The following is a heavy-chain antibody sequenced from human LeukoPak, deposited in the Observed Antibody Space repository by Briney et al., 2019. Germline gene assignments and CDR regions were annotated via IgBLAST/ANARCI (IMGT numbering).Heavy chain of an antibody. J-gene: IGHJ5*02. V-gene: IGHV3-9*01. D-gene: IGHD2-2*02. CDR2: ISWNSGSI. CDR3: ARGLRLSAIEDWFDP. Sequence: GGFLRLSCAASGFTFDDYAMHWVRQAPGKGLEWVSGISWNSGSIGYADSVKGRFTISRDNAKNSLYLQMNSLRAEDTALYYCARGLRLSAIEDWFDPWGQGTLVTVSS. CDR1: GFTFDDYA.